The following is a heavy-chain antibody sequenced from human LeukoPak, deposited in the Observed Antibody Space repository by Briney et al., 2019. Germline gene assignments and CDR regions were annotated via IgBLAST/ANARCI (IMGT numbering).Heavy chain of an antibody. CDR2: INPSGGST. CDR3: ARVGRHDAFDI. J-gene: IGHJ3*02. CDR1: GYTFTGYY. Sequence: GASVKVSCKASGYTFTGYYMHWVRQAPGQGLEWMGIINPSGGSTSYAQKFQGRVTMTRDMSTSTVYMELSSLRSEDTAVYYCARVGRHDAFDIWGQGTMVTVSS. D-gene: IGHD3-16*01. V-gene: IGHV1-46*01.